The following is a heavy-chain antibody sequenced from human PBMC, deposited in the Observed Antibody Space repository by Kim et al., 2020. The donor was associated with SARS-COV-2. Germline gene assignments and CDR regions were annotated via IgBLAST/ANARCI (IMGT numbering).Heavy chain of an antibody. CDR2: IYDSGRT. CDR1: GGSISSSSYY. V-gene: IGHV4-39*01. Sequence: SETLSLTCTVSGGSISSSSYYWGWIRQPPGKGLECIGSIYDSGRTYNNPYLKSLVTISVDTSKNQFSLKLSSVTAADTAVYYCARMKVRGVIVYYLDYWGQGTLVTVSS. D-gene: IGHD3-10*01. J-gene: IGHJ4*02. CDR3: ARMKVRGVIVYYLDY.